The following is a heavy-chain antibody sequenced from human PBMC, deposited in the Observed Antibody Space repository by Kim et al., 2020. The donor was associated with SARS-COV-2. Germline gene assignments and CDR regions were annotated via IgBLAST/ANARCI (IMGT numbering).Heavy chain of an antibody. CDR2: ISFDGSEK. D-gene: IGHD3-3*01. CDR1: GFTFNSYA. V-gene: IGHV3-30-3*01. Sequence: GGSLRLSCTASGFTFNSYAVHWVRQAPGKGLEWVAVISFDGSEKSYADSVRGRFTISRDNPNNTLYLQMKGLRPEDTARYYCARDLGGFWTGSGMDVWGLGTTVTVSS. J-gene: IGHJ6*02. CDR3: ARDLGGFWTGSGMDV.